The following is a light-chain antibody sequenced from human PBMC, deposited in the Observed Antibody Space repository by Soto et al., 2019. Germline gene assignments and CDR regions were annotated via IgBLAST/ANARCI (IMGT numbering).Light chain of an antibody. CDR2: DAS. J-gene: IGKJ1*01. V-gene: IGKV1-5*01. CDR1: QSISIW. Sequence: DIQMTQSPSTLSASVGDRVTITCRASQSISIWLAWYQQKPGKAPKXMIYDASNLQSGVPSRFSGSGSGTEFSLTISSLQPEDAATYFCLQHNSYPRTFGQGTKVDIK. CDR3: LQHNSYPRT.